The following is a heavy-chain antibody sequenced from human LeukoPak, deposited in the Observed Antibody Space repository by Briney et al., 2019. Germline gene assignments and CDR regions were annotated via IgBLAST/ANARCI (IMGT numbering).Heavy chain of an antibody. CDR3: ARDGYCHGSSCPFQH. V-gene: IGHV1-46*01. Sequence: ASVKVSCKASGYTFTSYYMHWVRQAPGQGLEWMGIINPSGGSTSYAQKFQGRVTMTRDTSISTSYMEVTGLRPDDTAVYFCARDGYCHGSSCPFQHWGQGTMVTVSS. J-gene: IGHJ1*01. D-gene: IGHD2-2*03. CDR1: GYTFTSYY. CDR2: INPSGGST.